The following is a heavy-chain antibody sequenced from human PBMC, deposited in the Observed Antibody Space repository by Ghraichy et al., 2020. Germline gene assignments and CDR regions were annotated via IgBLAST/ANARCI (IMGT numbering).Heavy chain of an antibody. CDR2: IYYSGST. CDR3: ARTVAGIGYFDY. Sequence: GSLSLTCTVSGGSISSSSYYWGWIRQPPGKGLEWIGSIYYSGSTYYNPSLKSRVTISVDTSKNQFSLKLSSVTAADTAVYYCARTVAGIGYFDYWGQGTLVTVSS. V-gene: IGHV4-39*01. D-gene: IGHD6-19*01. J-gene: IGHJ4*02. CDR1: GGSISSSSYY.